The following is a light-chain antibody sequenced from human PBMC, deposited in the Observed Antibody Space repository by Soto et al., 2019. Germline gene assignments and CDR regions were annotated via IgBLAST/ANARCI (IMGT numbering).Light chain of an antibody. CDR1: QGISSY. V-gene: IGKV1-9*01. CDR2: AAS. J-gene: IGKJ4*01. CDR3: QQLKSYPLT. Sequence: IQLTQSPSSLSASVGDRVTITCRASQGISSYLAWYQQKPGKVPKLLLYAASTLQSGVPSRFSGSGSGTDFTLTISSLQPEDFATYYCQQLKSYPLTFGGGTKVDIK.